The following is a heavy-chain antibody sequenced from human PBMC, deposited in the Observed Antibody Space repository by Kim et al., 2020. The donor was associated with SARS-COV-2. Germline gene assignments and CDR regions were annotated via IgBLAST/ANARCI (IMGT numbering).Heavy chain of an antibody. CDR2: IYYSGST. Sequence: SETLSLTCTVSGGSISSHYWSWIRQPPGKGLEWIGYIYYSGSTNYNPSLKSRVTISVDTSKNQFSLKLSSVPAADTAVYYCASDLTQWLRFAPNSYFD. J-gene: IGHJ2*01. CDR1: GGSISSHY. V-gene: IGHV4-59*11. CDR3: ASDLTQWLRFAPNSYFD. D-gene: IGHD6-19*01.